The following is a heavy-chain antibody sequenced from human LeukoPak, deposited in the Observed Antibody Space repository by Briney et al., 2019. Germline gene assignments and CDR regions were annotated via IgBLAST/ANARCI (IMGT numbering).Heavy chain of an antibody. CDR1: GFIFSSYT. V-gene: IGHV3-21*01. Sequence: GSLRPSCAASGFIFSSYTMNWVRQAPGKGLELVSSISPSGNSVYHAYSVKGRFTISRDNAKNSLYLQMNSLRAEDTAVYYCARDSRTTYYYGSGSTKNWFDPWGQGTLVTVSS. D-gene: IGHD3-10*01. CDR2: ISPSGNSV. CDR3: ARDSRTTYYYGSGSTKNWFDP. J-gene: IGHJ5*02.